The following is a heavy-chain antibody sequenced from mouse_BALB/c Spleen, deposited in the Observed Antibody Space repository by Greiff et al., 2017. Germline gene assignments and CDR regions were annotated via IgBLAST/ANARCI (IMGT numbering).Heavy chain of an antibody. D-gene: IGHD2-13*01. V-gene: IGHV1S137*01. J-gene: IGHJ3*01. Sequence: QVQLQQSGAELVRPGVSVKTSCKGSGYTFTDYAMHWVKQSHAKSLEWIGVISTYYGDASYNQKFKGKATMTVDKSSSTAYMELARLTSEDSAIYYCARGGDSLFAYWGQGTLVTVSA. CDR1: GYTFTDYA. CDR2: ISTYYGDA. CDR3: ARGGDSLFAY.